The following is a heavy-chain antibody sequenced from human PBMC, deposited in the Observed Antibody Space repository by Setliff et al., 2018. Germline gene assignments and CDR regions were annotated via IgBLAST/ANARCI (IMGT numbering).Heavy chain of an antibody. CDR3: ARDSPTVVTHIRAFDI. J-gene: IGHJ3*02. D-gene: IGHD4-17*01. V-gene: IGHV1-18*01. Sequence: ASVKVSCKASGYTFTNYGISWVRQAPGQGLEWMGWISASNGNTNSAQKLQGRVTMTTDTSTSTAYMELRSPRSDDTAVYYCARDSPTVVTHIRAFDIWGQGTMVTVS. CDR1: GYTFTNYG. CDR2: ISASNGNT.